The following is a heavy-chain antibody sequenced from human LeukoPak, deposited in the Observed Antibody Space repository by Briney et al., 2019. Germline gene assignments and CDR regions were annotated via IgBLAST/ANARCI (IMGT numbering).Heavy chain of an antibody. Sequence: GGSLRLSCAASGFTFSSYGMSWVRQAPGKGLEWVSSISSSSRYISYADSVKGRLTISRDNAKNSLYLQMNSLRAEDTAVYYCARVPGRGDGGYYYYYMDVWGKGTTVTVSS. CDR2: ISSSSRYI. CDR1: GFTFSSYG. V-gene: IGHV3-21*01. J-gene: IGHJ6*03. CDR3: ARVPGRGDGGYYYYYMDV. D-gene: IGHD1-14*01.